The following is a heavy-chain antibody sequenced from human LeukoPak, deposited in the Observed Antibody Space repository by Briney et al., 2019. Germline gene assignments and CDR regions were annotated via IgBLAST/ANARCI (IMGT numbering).Heavy chain of an antibody. D-gene: IGHD1-14*01. V-gene: IGHV3-9*01. CDR3: AKDIRSLDAFDI. CDR1: GFTFDDYA. Sequence: HPGGSLRLSCAVSGFTFDDYAMHWVRQAPGKGLEWVSGISWNSGSIGYADSVKGRFTISRDNAKNSLYLQMNGLRAEDTALYYCAKDIRSLDAFDIWGQGTMVTVSS. J-gene: IGHJ3*02. CDR2: ISWNSGSI.